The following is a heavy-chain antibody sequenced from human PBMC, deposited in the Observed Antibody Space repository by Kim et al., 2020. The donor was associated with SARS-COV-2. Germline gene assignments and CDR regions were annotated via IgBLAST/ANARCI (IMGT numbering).Heavy chain of an antibody. V-gene: IGHV4-34*01. J-gene: IGHJ4*02. D-gene: IGHD3-10*01. CDR2: INHSGST. CDR3: ARERFGTY. Sequence: SETLSLTCAVYGGSFSGYYWSWIRQPPGKGLEWIGEINHSGSTNYNPSLKSRVTISVDTSKNQFSLKLSSVTAADTAVYYCARERFGTYWGQGTLVTVSS. CDR1: GGSFSGYY.